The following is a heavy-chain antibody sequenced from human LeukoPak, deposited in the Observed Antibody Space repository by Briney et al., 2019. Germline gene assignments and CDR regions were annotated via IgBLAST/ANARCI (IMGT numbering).Heavy chain of an antibody. CDR2: INTNTGNP. D-gene: IGHD5-12*01. V-gene: IGHV7-4-1*02. J-gene: IGHJ6*03. CDR1: GYTFTSYA. CDR3: ARDNRYGYSGYDSDYYYYMDV. Sequence: GASVKVSCKASGYTFTSYAMNWVRQAPGQGLEWMGWINTNTGNPTYAQGFTGRFVFSLDTSVSTAYLQISSLKAEDTAVYYCARDNRYGYSGYDSDYYYYMDVWGKGTTVTVSS.